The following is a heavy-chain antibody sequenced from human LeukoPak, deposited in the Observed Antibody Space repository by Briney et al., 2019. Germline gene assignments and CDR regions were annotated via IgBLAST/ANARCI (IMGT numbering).Heavy chain of an antibody. Sequence: SETLSLTCTVSGGSISSYYWSRIRQPPGKGLEWIGYIYYSGSTNYNPSLKSRVTISVDTSKNQFSLKLSSVTAADTAVYYCARHLDNPYDFWSGYQDYYYYYGMDVWGQGTTVTVSS. D-gene: IGHD3-3*01. CDR1: GGSISSYY. J-gene: IGHJ6*02. CDR3: ARHLDNPYDFWSGYQDYYYYYGMDV. CDR2: IYYSGST. V-gene: IGHV4-59*08.